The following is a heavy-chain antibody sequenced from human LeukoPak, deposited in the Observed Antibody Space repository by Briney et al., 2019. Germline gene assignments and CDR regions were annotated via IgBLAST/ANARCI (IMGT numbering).Heavy chain of an antibody. Sequence: GGSLRLSCAASGFTFSSSAMSWVRQAPGKGLEWVSGIGGTGDNTYYADSVKGRFTIAGDNSKNTLYLKMNSLRGEDTALYYCAKDFRKGASWGQGTLVTVSS. CDR3: AKDFRKGAS. CDR1: GFTFSSSA. CDR2: IGGTGDNT. D-gene: IGHD3-16*01. J-gene: IGHJ5*02. V-gene: IGHV3-23*01.